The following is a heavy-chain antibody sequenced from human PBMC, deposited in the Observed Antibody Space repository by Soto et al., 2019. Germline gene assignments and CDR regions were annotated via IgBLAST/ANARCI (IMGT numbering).Heavy chain of an antibody. V-gene: IGHV1-18*01. CDR1: GYTLTSYG. J-gene: IGHJ4*02. CDR2: ISPYNGNT. D-gene: IGHD3-3*01. CDR3: ARADFDFWSGYSPFDY. Sequence: QVQLVQSRAEVKKPGASVKVSCKASGYTLTSYGISWVRQAPGQGLEWVGWISPYNGNTNYAQKLQDRVTLTTDTSTSTAYMELRSLRPDDTVVYYCARADFDFWSGYSPFDYWGQGTLVTVSS.